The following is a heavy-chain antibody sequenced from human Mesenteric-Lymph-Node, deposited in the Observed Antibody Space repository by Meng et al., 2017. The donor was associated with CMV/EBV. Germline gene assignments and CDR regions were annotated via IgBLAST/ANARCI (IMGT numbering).Heavy chain of an antibody. CDR1: GFSLSTSGMC. CDR3: ARIQRHDYSNYYYYYGMDV. CDR2: IDWDDDK. D-gene: IGHD4-11*01. J-gene: IGHJ6*02. V-gene: IGHV2-70*20. Sequence: SGPTLVKPTQTLTLTCTFSGFSLSTSGMCVSWVRQPPGKALEWLALIDWDDDKYYSTSLKTRLTISKDTSKNQVVLTMTNMDPMDTATYYCARIQRHDYSNYYYYYGMDVWGQGTTVTVSS.